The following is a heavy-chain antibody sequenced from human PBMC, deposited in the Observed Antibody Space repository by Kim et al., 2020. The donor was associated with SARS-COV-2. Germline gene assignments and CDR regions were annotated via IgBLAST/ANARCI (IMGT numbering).Heavy chain of an antibody. J-gene: IGHJ4*02. CDR1: GGTFSSYA. CDR3: ARVRHSSSWYSRVYYFDY. Sequence: SVKVSCKASGGTFSSYAISWVRQAPGQGLEWMGGIIPIFGTANYAQKFQGRVTITADESTSTAYMELSSLRSEDTAVYYCARVRHSSSWYSRVYYFDYWGQGTLVTVSS. CDR2: IIPIFGTA. D-gene: IGHD6-13*01. V-gene: IGHV1-69*13.